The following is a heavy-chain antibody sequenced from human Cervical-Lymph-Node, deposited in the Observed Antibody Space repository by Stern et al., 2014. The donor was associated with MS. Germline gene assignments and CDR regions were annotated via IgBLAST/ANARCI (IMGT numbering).Heavy chain of an antibody. CDR1: GGTFSKFP. Sequence: QMKLVECGAEVTKPGSSVKVSCKASGGTFSKFPSSWVSQAPGQGLEWMGGMFPVFGTPTYAQEFRGRVTITADVSTSTVYMELSSLRSDDTAVYYCALSSETSDRWYSLGYDLWGQGTLVTVSS. CDR2: MFPVFGTP. J-gene: IGHJ5*02. V-gene: IGHV1-69*01. D-gene: IGHD6-13*01. CDR3: ALSSETSDRWYSLGYDL.